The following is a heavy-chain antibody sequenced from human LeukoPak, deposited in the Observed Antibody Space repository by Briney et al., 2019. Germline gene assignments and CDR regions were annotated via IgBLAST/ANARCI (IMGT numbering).Heavy chain of an antibody. CDR2: INSDGSGT. J-gene: IGHJ4*02. V-gene: IGHV3-74*01. D-gene: IGHD2-2*01. Sequence: GGSLRLSCAASGFTFSSYWMHWVRQAPGKGLVWVSRINSDGSGTSYADSVKGRFTISRDNAKNTLYLQMNSLRAEDTAVYYCARRRRCSTSCYVDLDYWGQGTLVTVSS. CDR1: GFTFSSYW. CDR3: ARRRRCSTSCYVDLDY.